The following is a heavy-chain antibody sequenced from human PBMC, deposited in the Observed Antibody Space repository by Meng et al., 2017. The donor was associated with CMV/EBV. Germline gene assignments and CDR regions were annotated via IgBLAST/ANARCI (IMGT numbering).Heavy chain of an antibody. J-gene: IGHJ4*02. D-gene: IGHD3-16*01. V-gene: IGHV4-4*07. CDR1: GGSISSHV. Sequence: ETLSLTCTVPGGSISSHVGSWIRQPAGKGLEWIGRIYSSGSTNYNPSLKSRVTMSVDTSKNQYSLQLNSVTAADTAVYYCASLGGGYWGQGTLVTVSS. CDR2: IYSSGST. CDR3: ASLGGGY.